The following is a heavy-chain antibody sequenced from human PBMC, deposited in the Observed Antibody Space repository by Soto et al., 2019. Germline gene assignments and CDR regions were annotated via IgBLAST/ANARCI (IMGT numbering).Heavy chain of an antibody. V-gene: IGHV3-23*01. CDR3: TKDQGRSIAVAGTNWFDP. CDR2: ISGSGGST. D-gene: IGHD6-19*01. Sequence: GSLKLSCEAAGLTFSRYAMSLVRQAPGKGLEWVSAISGSGGSTYYADSVKGRFTISRDNSKNTLYLQMNSLRAEDTAVYYCTKDQGRSIAVAGTNWFDPWGQGTLVTVSS. J-gene: IGHJ5*02. CDR1: GLTFSRYA.